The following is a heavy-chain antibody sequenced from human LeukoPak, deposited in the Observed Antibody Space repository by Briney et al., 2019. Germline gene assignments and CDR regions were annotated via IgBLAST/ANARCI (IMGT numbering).Heavy chain of an antibody. V-gene: IGHV4-39*01. Sequence: PSETLSLTCTVSGGSISSSSYYWVWIRQPPGKGLEWIGSIYYSGSTYYNPSLKSRVTISVDTSKNQFSLKLSSVTAADTAVYYCARQWAVRQGHLNWFDPWGQGTLVTVSS. CDR1: GGSISSSSYY. D-gene: IGHD4-11*01. CDR2: IYYSGST. J-gene: IGHJ5*02. CDR3: ARQWAVRQGHLNWFDP.